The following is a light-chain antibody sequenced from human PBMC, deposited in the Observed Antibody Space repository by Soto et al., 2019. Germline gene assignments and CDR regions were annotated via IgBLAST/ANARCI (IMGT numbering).Light chain of an antibody. CDR1: SSNIGAGYE. CDR3: QSYDSSLSGYV. V-gene: IGLV1-40*01. Sequence: QSVLTQPPSVSEAPGQRVTISCTGSSSNIGAGYEAHWYQQVPGTAPKLLIYENNNRPSGVPDRFSGSKAGTSASLAITRHQAEDEAEYYCQSYDSSLSGYVFGTGTKLTVL. CDR2: ENN. J-gene: IGLJ1*01.